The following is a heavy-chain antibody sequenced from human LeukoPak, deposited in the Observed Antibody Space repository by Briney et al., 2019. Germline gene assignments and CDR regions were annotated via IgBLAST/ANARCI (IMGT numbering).Heavy chain of an antibody. V-gene: IGHV3-30*02. Sequence: GGSLRLSCAASGFTFSSYAMSWVRQAPGKGLEWVAFIRYDGSNEHYADSVKGRFTISRDNSKNRLYLQMNSLRGEDTAVYYCAKEGDCSISSCYPAYWGQGTLVTVSS. CDR2: IRYDGSNE. CDR3: AKEGDCSISSCYPAY. CDR1: GFTFSSYA. J-gene: IGHJ4*02. D-gene: IGHD2-2*01.